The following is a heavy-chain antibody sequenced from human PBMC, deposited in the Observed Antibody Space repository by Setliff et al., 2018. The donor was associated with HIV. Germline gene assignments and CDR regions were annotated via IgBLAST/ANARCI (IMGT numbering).Heavy chain of an antibody. V-gene: IGHV4-59*01. CDR2: IYYSGST. CDR1: GGSISSYY. Sequence: SETLSLTCTVSGGSISSYYWGWIRQPPGKGLEWIEHIYYSGSTNYNSSLKGGVTITVDISKNQFSLTLNSVTAADAAVYYCARGAFGSLGYWGQGTLVTVSS. D-gene: IGHD7-27*01. J-gene: IGHJ4*02. CDR3: ARGAFGSLGY.